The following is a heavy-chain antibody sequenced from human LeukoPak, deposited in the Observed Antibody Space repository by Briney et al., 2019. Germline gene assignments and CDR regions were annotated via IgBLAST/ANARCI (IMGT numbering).Heavy chain of an antibody. CDR1: GYTFTGHY. CDR2: IYPTSGDI. V-gene: IGHV1-2*02. CDR3: ARAAIAVAGDYHYHYMDV. D-gene: IGHD6-19*01. Sequence: GASVKVSCKASGYTFTGHYMHWVRQAPGQGLGWMGWIYPTSGDIDYSHIFEGRVTMTRDTSTSTAYMELSRLRSDDTAVYYCARAAIAVAGDYHYHYMDVWGKGTTVTVSS. J-gene: IGHJ6*03.